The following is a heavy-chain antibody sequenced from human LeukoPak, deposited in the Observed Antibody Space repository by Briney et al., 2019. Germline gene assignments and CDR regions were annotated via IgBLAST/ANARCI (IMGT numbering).Heavy chain of an antibody. V-gene: IGHV3-7*01. CDR1: GFTFSDYW. CDR3: ARPSRSSGSYFDY. CDR2: IKQDGSEI. J-gene: IGHJ4*02. Sequence: GGSLRLSCAASGFTFSDYWMSWVRQTPGKGLEWVATIKQDGSEIHYVDSVKGRFTISRDNAKNSLYLQMNSLRAEDTAVYYCARPSRSSGSYFDYWGQGTLVTVSS. D-gene: IGHD3-22*01.